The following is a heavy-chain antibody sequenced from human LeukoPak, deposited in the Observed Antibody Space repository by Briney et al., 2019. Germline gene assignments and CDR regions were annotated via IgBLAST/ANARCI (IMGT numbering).Heavy chain of an antibody. D-gene: IGHD3-10*01. CDR2: IYPDDSNT. J-gene: IGHJ4*02. V-gene: IGHV5-51*01. CDR1: GYSFPTFW. Sequence: GESLKISCKGSGYSFPTFWIGWVRQMPGKGLEWMGIIYPDDSNTRYSPSFQGQVTFSADKSINTAYLQWSSLRASDTAMYYCARHGQIYGSREDYFDHWGQGTLVTVSS. CDR3: ARHGQIYGSREDYFDH.